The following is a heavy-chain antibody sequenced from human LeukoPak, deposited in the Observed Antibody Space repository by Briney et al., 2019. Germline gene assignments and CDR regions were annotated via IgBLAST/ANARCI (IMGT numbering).Heavy chain of an antibody. D-gene: IGHD3-22*01. CDR1: GYTFTSYY. CDR2: INPSGGST. J-gene: IGHJ4*02. V-gene: IGHV1-46*01. Sequence: ASVKVSCTASGYTFTSYYMHWVRQAPGQGLEWMGIINPSGGSTSYAQKFQGRVTITRDTSTSTVYMELSSLRSEDTAVYYCARDLARSGYYWDWGQGTLVTVSS. CDR3: ARDLARSGYYWD.